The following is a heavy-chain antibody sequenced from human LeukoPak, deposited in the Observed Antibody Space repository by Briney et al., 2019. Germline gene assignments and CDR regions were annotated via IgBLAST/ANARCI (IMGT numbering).Heavy chain of an antibody. CDR3: ARDDRGYGFDY. J-gene: IGHJ4*02. V-gene: IGHV3-21*01. CDR2: ISSSSSYI. Sequence: GGSLRLSCAASGFTFNTYSMSWVRQAPGKGLEWVSSISSSSSYIYYADSVKGRFTISRDNAKNSLYLQMNSLRAEDTAVYYCARDDRGYGFDYWGQGTLVTVSS. CDR1: GFTFNTYS. D-gene: IGHD4-17*01.